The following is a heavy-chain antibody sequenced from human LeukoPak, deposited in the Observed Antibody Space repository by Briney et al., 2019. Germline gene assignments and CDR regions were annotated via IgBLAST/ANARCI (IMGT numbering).Heavy chain of an antibody. CDR1: GGTFSSYG. J-gene: IGHJ5*02. CDR3: ARDFGEWLLSPNWFDP. V-gene: IGHV1-18*01. Sequence: ASVKVSCKASGGTFSSYGINWMRQAPGQGLEWMGWISDYNGNTNYAQKFQGRVIMTTDTSTSTAYMELRSLRSDDTAVYYCARDFGEWLLSPNWFDPWGQGTLVTVSS. CDR2: ISDYNGNT. D-gene: IGHD3-3*01.